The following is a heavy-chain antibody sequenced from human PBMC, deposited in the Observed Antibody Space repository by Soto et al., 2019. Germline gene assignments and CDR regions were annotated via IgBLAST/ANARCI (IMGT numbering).Heavy chain of an antibody. D-gene: IGHD3-10*01. CDR3: ARDQLWLYYYYGMDV. V-gene: IGHV4-34*01. CDR1: GGSFSGYY. Sequence: SETLSLTFAVYGGSFSGYYWSWIRQPPGKGLEWIGEINHSGSTNYNPPLKSRVAISVDTPKNQFSLKLRSVTAADTAVYYCARDQLWLYYYYGMDVGGQGTTVTVSS. J-gene: IGHJ6*02. CDR2: INHSGST.